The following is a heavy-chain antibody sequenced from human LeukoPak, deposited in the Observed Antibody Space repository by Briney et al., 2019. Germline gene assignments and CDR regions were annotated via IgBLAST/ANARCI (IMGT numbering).Heavy chain of an antibody. CDR2: ISAYNGNT. Sequence: GASVKVSCKASGYNLTNYGISWVRQAPGQGLEWMGWISAYNGNTNYAQKLQGRVTMTTDTSTRTAYMELRSLRSDDTAVYYCARDLGFGELFKPPRWFDPWGQGTLVTGSS. D-gene: IGHD3-10*01. CDR1: GYNLTNYG. V-gene: IGHV1-18*01. J-gene: IGHJ5*02. CDR3: ARDLGFGELFKPPRWFDP.